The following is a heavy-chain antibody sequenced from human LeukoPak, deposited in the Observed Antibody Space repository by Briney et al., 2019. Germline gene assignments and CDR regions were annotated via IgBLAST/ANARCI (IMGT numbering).Heavy chain of an antibody. J-gene: IGHJ4*02. CDR1: GGSISSGGYY. D-gene: IGHD4-17*01. CDR3: ARSTVNQIDY. CDR2: IYYSGST. V-gene: IGHV4-31*03. Sequence: PSETLSLTCTVSGGSISSGGYYWSWIRQHPGKGLEWIGYIYYSGSTYYNPSLKSRVTISVDTSKNQFSLKLSSVTAADTAAYYCARSTVNQIDYWGQGTLVTVSS.